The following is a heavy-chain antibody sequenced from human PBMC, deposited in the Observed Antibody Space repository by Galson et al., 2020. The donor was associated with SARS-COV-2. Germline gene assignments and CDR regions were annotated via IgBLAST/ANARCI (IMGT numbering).Heavy chain of an antibody. V-gene: IGHV3-33*01. D-gene: IGHD4-17*01. CDR1: GFTFSAYG. CDR3: VRASTTVTHQGSVFDS. Sequence: GESMKISCAASGFTFSAYGMHWVRQAPGKGLGWLTLIWSDGSNKYFLDSVKGRFTISRDNSKNTLYLQMSSLRAEDTAVYYCVRASTTVTHQGSVFDSWGQGTLVTVSS. J-gene: IGHJ4*02. CDR2: IWSDGSNK.